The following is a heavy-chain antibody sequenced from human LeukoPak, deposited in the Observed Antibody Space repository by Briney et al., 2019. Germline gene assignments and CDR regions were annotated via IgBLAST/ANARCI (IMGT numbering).Heavy chain of an antibody. CDR3: ARVQLPDITGAFDI. J-gene: IGHJ3*02. Sequence: SETLSLTCTVSGGSLSSYYWSWIRQPAGEGLEWIGRISPSGTTNYNPSLKSRVTMSLDTSKSQISLNLTSVTAADTAVYYCARVQLPDITGAFDIWGQGTMVTVSS. V-gene: IGHV4-4*07. D-gene: IGHD3-3*01. CDR1: GGSLSSYY. CDR2: ISPSGTT.